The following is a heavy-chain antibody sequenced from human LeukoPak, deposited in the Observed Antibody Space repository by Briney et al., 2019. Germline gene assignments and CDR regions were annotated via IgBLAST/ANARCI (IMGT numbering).Heavy chain of an antibody. CDR2: LSASDGNT. CDR1: GYTFTSYG. V-gene: IGHV1-18*01. CDR3: AKTRNHAFDI. Sequence: ASVKVSCRASGYTFTSYGISWVRQAPGRGLEWMGWLSASDGNTNYAQKLQGRVTMTTDTSTSTVYMELRSLRSDDTAVDYCAKTRNHAFDIWGQGTMVTVSS. D-gene: IGHD1-14*01. J-gene: IGHJ3*02.